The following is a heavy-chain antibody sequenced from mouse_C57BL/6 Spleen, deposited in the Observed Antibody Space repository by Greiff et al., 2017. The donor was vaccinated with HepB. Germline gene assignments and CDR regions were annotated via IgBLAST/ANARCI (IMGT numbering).Heavy chain of an antibody. Sequence: EVQLQESVAELVRPGASVKLSCTASGFNIKNTYMHWVKQRPEQGLEWIGRIDPANGNTKYAPKYQGKATITADTSSNTALLQLSSLTSEDTAIYYCARGRVYGNYGANYYAMDYWGQGTSVTVSA. CDR3: ARGRVYGNYGANYYAMDY. V-gene: IGHV14-3*01. CDR2: IDPANGNT. CDR1: GFNIKNTY. D-gene: IGHD2-1*01. J-gene: IGHJ4*01.